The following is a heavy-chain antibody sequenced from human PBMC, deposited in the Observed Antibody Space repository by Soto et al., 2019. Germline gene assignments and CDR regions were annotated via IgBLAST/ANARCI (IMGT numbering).Heavy chain of an antibody. CDR1: GGSFSGYY. V-gene: IGHV4-34*01. J-gene: IGHJ4*02. Sequence: PSETLSLTCAVYGGSFSGYYWSWIRQPPGKGLEWIGEINHSGSTNYNPSLKSRVTISVDTSKNQFSLKLSSVTAADTAVYYCSSWYGYYFDYWGQGTLVTVSS. CDR3: SSWYGYYFDY. D-gene: IGHD6-13*01. CDR2: INHSGST.